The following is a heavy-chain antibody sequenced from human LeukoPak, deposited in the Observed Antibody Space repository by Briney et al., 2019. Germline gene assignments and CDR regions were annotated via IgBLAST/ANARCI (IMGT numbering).Heavy chain of an antibody. CDR1: GYSFTSYW. Sequence: GESLKISCKGSGYSFTSYWIGWVRQMPGKGLEWMGIIYPGDSDTRYSPSFQGQVTISADKSISTAYLQWSSLKASDTAMYYCASPAGYSSSWYIAHYWGQGTLVTVSS. CDR2: IYPGDSDT. J-gene: IGHJ4*02. D-gene: IGHD6-13*01. CDR3: ASPAGYSSSWYIAHY. V-gene: IGHV5-51*01.